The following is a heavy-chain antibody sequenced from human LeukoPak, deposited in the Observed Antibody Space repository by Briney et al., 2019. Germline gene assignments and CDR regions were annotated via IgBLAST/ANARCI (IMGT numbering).Heavy chain of an antibody. CDR3: VRDFRSADY. CDR2: ICPNGTVT. Sequence: GGSLRLSCAASGFTFSTYCMHWVRQAPGKGPMWVSRICPNGTVTNYADSVKARFIISRDNARNTVYLQMNSLRVEDTAVYYCVRDFRSADYWGQGTLVTVSS. J-gene: IGHJ4*02. CDR1: GFTFSTYC. V-gene: IGHV3-74*01.